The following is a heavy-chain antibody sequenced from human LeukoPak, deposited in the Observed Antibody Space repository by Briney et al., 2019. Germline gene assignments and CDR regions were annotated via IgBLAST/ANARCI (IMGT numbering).Heavy chain of an antibody. D-gene: IGHD3-10*02. V-gene: IGHV3-23*01. CDR2: ISGGGDVT. CDR1: DFNFITYA. CDR3: AELGITMIGGV. J-gene: IGHJ6*04. Sequence: GGSLRLSCAASDFNFITYAMSWVRQAPGKGLEWVSTISGGGDVTYYADSVKGRFTVSRDNSKNTLYLQMNSLRAEDTAVYYCAELGITMIGGVWGKGTTVTISS.